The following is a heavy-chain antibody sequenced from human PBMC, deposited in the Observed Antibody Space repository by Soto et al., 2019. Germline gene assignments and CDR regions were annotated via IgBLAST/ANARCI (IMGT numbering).Heavy chain of an antibody. CDR2: ISYDGSNK. J-gene: IGHJ4*02. CDR3: AKSGVVAVAGTLDY. V-gene: IGHV3-30*18. CDR1: GFTFSSYG. D-gene: IGHD6-19*01. Sequence: QVQLVKSGGGVVQPGRSLRLSCAASGFTFSSYGMHWVGQAPGKGLEWVAVISYDGSNKYYADSVKGRFTISRDNSKNTLYLQMNSLRAEDTAVYYCAKSGVVAVAGTLDYWGQGTLVTVSS.